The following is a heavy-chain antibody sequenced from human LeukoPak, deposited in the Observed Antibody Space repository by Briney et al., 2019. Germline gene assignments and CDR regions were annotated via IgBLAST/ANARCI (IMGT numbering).Heavy chain of an antibody. V-gene: IGHV4-30-4*01. CDR3: ARAAAVTNSWYYFDY. Sequence: SETLSLTCTVSGDSVSSGDHHWSWIRQPPGKGLEWVGYIRYGGSTYYNPSLKSRVIISVDMSKNQFSLSLNSLSAADSAVYYCARAAAVTNSWYYFDYWGQGTLVTVSS. CDR1: GDSVSSGDHH. J-gene: IGHJ4*02. CDR2: IRYGGST. D-gene: IGHD6-13*01.